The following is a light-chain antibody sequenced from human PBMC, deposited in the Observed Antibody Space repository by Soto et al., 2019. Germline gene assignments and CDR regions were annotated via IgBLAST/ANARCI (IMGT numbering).Light chain of an antibody. J-gene: IGKJ5*01. CDR3: QQHKDYPLT. CDR2: DVS. CDR1: QNVHSW. Sequence: DIQMTQSPPTLSASVGDSVTITCRASQNVHSWLAWYQQKPGKAPKLLIYDVSSLESGVPSRFSGSGSGTEFTLTISSLQSEDFASYYCQQHKDYPLTFGRGTRLEIK. V-gene: IGKV1-5*01.